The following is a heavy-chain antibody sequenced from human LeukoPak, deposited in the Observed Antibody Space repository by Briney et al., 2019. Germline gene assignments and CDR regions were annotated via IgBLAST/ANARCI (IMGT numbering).Heavy chain of an antibody. CDR3: AKVSGFKITFGGVID. CDR2: IWYDGSNR. V-gene: IGHV3-30*02. Sequence: GGSLRLSCAASGFTFSRYGMHWVRQAPGKGLEWVAVIWYDGSNRQYVDSVKGRFTISRDNSKNMLYLQMNSLRAEDTAVFYCAKVSGFKITFGGVIDWGQGTPVTVSS. CDR1: GFTFSRYG. J-gene: IGHJ4*02. D-gene: IGHD3-16*02.